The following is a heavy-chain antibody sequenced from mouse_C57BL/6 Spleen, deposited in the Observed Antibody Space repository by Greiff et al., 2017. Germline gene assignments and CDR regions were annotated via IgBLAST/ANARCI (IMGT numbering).Heavy chain of an antibody. D-gene: IGHD2-3*01. J-gene: IGHJ4*01. V-gene: IGHV1-53*01. Sequence: QVQLKQPGTELVKPGASVKLSCKASGYTFTSYWMHWVKQRPGQGLEWIGNINPSNGGTNYNEKFKSKATLTVDKSSSTAYMQLSSLTSEDSAVXYCARSGYYVEYYAMDYWGQGTSVTVSS. CDR3: ARSGYYVEYYAMDY. CDR2: INPSNGGT. CDR1: GYTFTSYW.